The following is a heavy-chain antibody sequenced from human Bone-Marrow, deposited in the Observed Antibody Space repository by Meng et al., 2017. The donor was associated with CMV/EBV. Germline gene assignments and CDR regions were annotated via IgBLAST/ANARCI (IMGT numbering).Heavy chain of an antibody. CDR2: ISSSSSYI. CDR3: ARPYGDYEDYFDY. V-gene: IGHV3-21*01. CDR1: GFTFSSYS. D-gene: IGHD4-17*01. J-gene: IGHJ4*02. Sequence: GESLKISCAASGFTFSSYSMDWVRQAPGKGLEWVSSISSSSSYIYYADSVKGRFTISRDNAKNSLYLQMNSLRAEDTAVYYCARPYGDYEDYFDYWGQGTLVTVSS.